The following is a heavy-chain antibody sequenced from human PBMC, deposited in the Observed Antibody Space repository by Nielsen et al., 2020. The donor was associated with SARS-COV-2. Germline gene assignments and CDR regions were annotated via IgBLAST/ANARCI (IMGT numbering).Heavy chain of an antibody. Sequence: SLKFSCAASGFIVSSKYMNWVRQAPGKGLERGSVFYSGGTTLYADSVKGRFIISRDNSRNTLYLQMNSLRVEDTAMYYCAREGETYGVRNFDYWGQGVMVTVSS. CDR3: AREGETYGVRNFDY. J-gene: IGHJ4*02. CDR1: GFIVSSKY. CDR2: FYSGGTT. D-gene: IGHD4/OR15-4a*01. V-gene: IGHV3-53*01.